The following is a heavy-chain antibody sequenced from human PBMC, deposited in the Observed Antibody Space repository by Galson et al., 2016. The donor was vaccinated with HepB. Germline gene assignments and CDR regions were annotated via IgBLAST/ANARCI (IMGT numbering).Heavy chain of an antibody. CDR1: GGSISSGGHY. V-gene: IGHV4-31*03. CDR2: MYYSGTT. J-gene: IGHJ4*02. CDR3: GRDFLPCRTFDF. Sequence: TLSLTCTVSGGSISSGGHYWTWIRQHPVKGLEWIGNMYYSGTTYYNPSLKSRVSISIDKPQNQFSLKLTSVTAADTAVSYCGRDFLPCRTFDFWGQGTHVSVSS. D-gene: IGHD2/OR15-2a*01.